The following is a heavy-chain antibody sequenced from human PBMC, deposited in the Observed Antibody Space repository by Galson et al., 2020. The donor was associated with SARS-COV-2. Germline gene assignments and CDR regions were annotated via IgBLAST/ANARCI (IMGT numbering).Heavy chain of an antibody. D-gene: IGHD3-22*01. Sequence: ASVKVSCKASGYTFTGYYMHWVRQAPGQALEWMGWKNPNSGGTNYAQKFQGRVTMTRDTSISTAYMELSRLRSDDTAVYYCAIPYYYDSSVTGYFDYWGQGTLVTVSS. CDR1: GYTFTGYY. CDR2: KNPNSGGT. CDR3: AIPYYYDSSVTGYFDY. J-gene: IGHJ4*02. V-gene: IGHV1-2*02.